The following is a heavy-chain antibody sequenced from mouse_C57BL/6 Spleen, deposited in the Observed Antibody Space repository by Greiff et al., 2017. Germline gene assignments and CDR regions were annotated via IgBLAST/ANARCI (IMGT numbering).Heavy chain of an antibody. CDR1: GYTFTEYT. Sequence: QVHVKQSGAELVKPGASVKLSCTASGYTFTEYTIHWVKQRSGQGLEWIGWFYPGSGSIKYNEKFKDKATLTADKSSSTGYMELSRLTSEDSAVYFCASHEEGYGYDEAWFAYWGQGTLVTVSA. D-gene: IGHD2-2*01. CDR3: ASHEEGYGYDEAWFAY. V-gene: IGHV1-62-2*01. J-gene: IGHJ3*01. CDR2: FYPGSGSI.